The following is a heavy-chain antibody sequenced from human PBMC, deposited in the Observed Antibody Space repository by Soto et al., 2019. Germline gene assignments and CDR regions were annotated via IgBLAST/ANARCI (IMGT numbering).Heavy chain of an antibody. V-gene: IGHV1-69*01. CDR1: VGGYSSDA. D-gene: IGHD3-22*01. J-gene: IGHJ5*02. CDR3: ARPHYGSSGYFSDGFGP. CDR2: IIPIFGTA. Sequence: SLLKGAWKSVVGGYSSDAGGCGLQKPEQRLEWMGGIIPIFGTANYAQKFQGRVTITADESTSTAYMELSSLRSEDTAVYYCARPHYGSSGYFSDGFGPWGQGTL.